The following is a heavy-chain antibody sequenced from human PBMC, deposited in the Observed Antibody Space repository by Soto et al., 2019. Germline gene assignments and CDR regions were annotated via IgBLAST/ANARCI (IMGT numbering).Heavy chain of an antibody. D-gene: IGHD4-17*01. J-gene: IGHJ3*02. Sequence: QVQLVESGGGVVQPGRSLRLSCAASGFTFSSYGMHWVRQAPGKGLEWVAVISYDGSNKYYADSVKGRFTISRDNSKNTLYLQMNSLRAEDTAVYYCAKDPTTVTRMRYAFDIWGQGTMVTVSS. CDR3: AKDPTTVTRMRYAFDI. CDR1: GFTFSSYG. CDR2: ISYDGSNK. V-gene: IGHV3-30*18.